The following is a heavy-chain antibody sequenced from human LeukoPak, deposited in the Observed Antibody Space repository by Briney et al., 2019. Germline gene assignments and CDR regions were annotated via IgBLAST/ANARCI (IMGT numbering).Heavy chain of an antibody. CDR2: IYYRGST. CDR3: AREDSSGYYAY. CDR1: GCSISSYY. Sequence: SETLSLTCTVSGCSISSYYWSWIRQPPGKGLDGIGYIYYRGSTNYNPSLKSRVTISVDTSKNQFSLKLSSVTAAATAVYYSAREDSSGYYAYWGQGTLVTVSS. D-gene: IGHD3-22*01. J-gene: IGHJ4*02. V-gene: IGHV4-59*01.